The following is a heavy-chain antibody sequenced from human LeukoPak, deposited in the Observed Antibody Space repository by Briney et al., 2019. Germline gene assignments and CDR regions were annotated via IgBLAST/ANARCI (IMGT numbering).Heavy chain of an antibody. CDR3: AKVGPGSDYHYGMDV. D-gene: IGHD3-10*01. CDR2: ITISDGRS. V-gene: IGHV3-23*01. Sequence: PGGSLRLSCAASGFTLNNYAMSWVRQAPGKGLEWVSAITISDGRSYYADSVKGRFAVSRDNSRNTLYLQMNSLRGEDTAVYYCAKVGPGSDYHYGMDVWGQGTTVTVSS. J-gene: IGHJ6*02. CDR1: GFTLNNYA.